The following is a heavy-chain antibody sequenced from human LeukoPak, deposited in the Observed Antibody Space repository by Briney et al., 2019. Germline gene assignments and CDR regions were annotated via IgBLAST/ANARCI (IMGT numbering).Heavy chain of an antibody. J-gene: IGHJ4*02. V-gene: IGHV3-23*01. CDR2: ISGSGGST. D-gene: IGHD3-22*01. CDR1: GFTFSSYG. Sequence: GTLRLSCAASGFTFSSYGMSWVRQAPGKGLEWVSAISGSGGSTYYADSVKGRFTISRDNSKNTLYLQMNSLRAEDTAVYYCAKVDYDSSGFDAYYFDYWGQGTLVTVSS. CDR3: AKVDYDSSGFDAYYFDY.